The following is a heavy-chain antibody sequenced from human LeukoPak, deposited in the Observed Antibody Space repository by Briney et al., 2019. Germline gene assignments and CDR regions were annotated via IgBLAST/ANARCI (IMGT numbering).Heavy chain of an antibody. D-gene: IGHD5-18*01. J-gene: IGHJ4*02. CDR3: ARDPGYGYGGFDY. Sequence: PSETLSLTCTVSGGSISSYYWSWIRQPPGQGLDWIGYIYYSGSTNYNPSLKSRVTISVDTSKNQFSLKLSSVTAADTAVYYCARDPGYGYGGFDYWGQGTLVTVSS. V-gene: IGHV4-59*01. CDR1: GGSISSYY. CDR2: IYYSGST.